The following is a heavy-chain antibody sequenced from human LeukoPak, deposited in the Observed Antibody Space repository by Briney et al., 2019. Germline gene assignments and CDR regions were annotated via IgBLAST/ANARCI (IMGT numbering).Heavy chain of an antibody. Sequence: GGSLTLSFTASRFTFVDYAISGVGPAPGKGVEWVGLSRSKAYGGTTQCTASVTGAFAIPRDDSKSIAYLQINSVKTEHTPIYYCDRAYDWSGYYQAWWGQGTLVSVSS. CDR3: DRAYDWSGYYQAW. CDR2: SRSKAYGGTT. V-gene: IGHV3-49*04. J-gene: IGHJ4*02. CDR1: RFTFVDYA. D-gene: IGHD3-22*01.